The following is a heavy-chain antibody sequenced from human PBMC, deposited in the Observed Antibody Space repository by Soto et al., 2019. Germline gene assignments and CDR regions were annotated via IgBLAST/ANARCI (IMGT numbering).Heavy chain of an antibody. J-gene: IGHJ4*02. CDR1: GFSFDDYA. D-gene: IGHD1-26*01. CDR3: ARGRGGRYGRYYFDY. V-gene: IGHV3-9*01. CDR2: ISWNSGNI. Sequence: EVQLVESGGGLVQPDRSLRLSCAASGFSFDDYAMHWVRQAPGKGLEWVSGISWNSGNIGYADSVKGRFTISRDNAKNVLYLEMNSLRTEATALYYCARGRGGRYGRYYFDYWGQGALVTVSS.